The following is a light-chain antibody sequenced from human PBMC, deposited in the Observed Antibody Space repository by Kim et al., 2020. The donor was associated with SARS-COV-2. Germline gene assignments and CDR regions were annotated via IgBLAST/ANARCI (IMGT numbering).Light chain of an antibody. Sequence: DIQVTQSPSSLSASVGDRLTITCRASQGITNYLAWYQQKPGKAPKLLIYAASALESGVPSRFSGSGSGTDFTLTISSLQPEDVGTYYCQKYNSAPWTFGQGTKVDIK. J-gene: IGKJ1*01. CDR3: QKYNSAPWT. V-gene: IGKV1-27*01. CDR2: AAS. CDR1: QGITNY.